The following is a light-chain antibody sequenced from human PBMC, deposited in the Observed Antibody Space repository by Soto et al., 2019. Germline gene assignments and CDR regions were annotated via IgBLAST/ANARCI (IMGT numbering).Light chain of an antibody. V-gene: IGKV3D-20*02. CDR1: QGVSSNY. Sequence: EIVFIQSAVTLCVSRGPRATLSCVGSQGVSSNYLAWYQQKSGQAPRLLLYGTSSRATGIPERFSGSGSGTDFTLTISRLEPEHFAVYYCQQRRNWPPVTFGGGTKVDI. CDR2: GTS. CDR3: QQRRNWPPVT. J-gene: IGKJ4*01.